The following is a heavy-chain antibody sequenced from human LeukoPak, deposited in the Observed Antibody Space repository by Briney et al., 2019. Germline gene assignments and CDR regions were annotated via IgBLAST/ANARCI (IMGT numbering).Heavy chain of an antibody. Sequence: GGSLRLSCAASGSTFSDYWVTWVRQSPGKGLEWVADIKQDGSEKNYVDSVKGRFTISRDNAKNSLYLQMSSLRAEDTAVYYCVRGRLTTDYWGQGTLVTVSS. J-gene: IGHJ4*02. CDR1: GSTFSDYW. CDR2: IKQDGSEK. V-gene: IGHV3-7*05. CDR3: VRGRLTTDY. D-gene: IGHD1-1*01.